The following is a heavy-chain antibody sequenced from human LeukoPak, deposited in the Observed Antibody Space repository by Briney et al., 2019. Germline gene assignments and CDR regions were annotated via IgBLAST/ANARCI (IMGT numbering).Heavy chain of an antibody. Sequence: GGSLRLSCAVSGFNGMHWVRQAPGKGLEWVAFMQYDGSDKSYADSVKGQFTISRDNSKNTVYLQMNSLRAEDTAVYYCAKDRPNYYDSSGHYYRRNGDYWGQGTLVTVSS. CDR1: GFNG. D-gene: IGHD3-22*01. CDR3: AKDRPNYYDSSGHYYRRNGDY. V-gene: IGHV3-30*02. CDR2: MQYDGSDK. J-gene: IGHJ4*02.